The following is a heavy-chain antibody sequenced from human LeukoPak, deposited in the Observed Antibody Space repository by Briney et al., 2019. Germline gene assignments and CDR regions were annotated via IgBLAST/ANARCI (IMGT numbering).Heavy chain of an antibody. D-gene: IGHD3-22*01. CDR3: ARAKYYDSSGTYMDV. CDR1: GGTFSSYA. V-gene: IGHV1-69*01. CDR2: IIPIFGTA. Sequence: SVKVSCKASGGTFSSYAISWVRQAPGQGLEWMGGIIPIFGTANYAQKLQGRVTITADESTSTAYMELSSLRSEDTAVYYCARAKYYDSSGTYMDVWGKGTTVTVSS. J-gene: IGHJ6*03.